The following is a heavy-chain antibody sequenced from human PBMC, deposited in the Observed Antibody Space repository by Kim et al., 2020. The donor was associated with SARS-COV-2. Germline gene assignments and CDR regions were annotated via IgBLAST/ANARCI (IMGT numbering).Heavy chain of an antibody. V-gene: IGHV3-13*01. Sequence: SPGSVKGRFTISRENAKNSLYLQINSLRAGDTAVYYCARGLWFGEPPFDYWGQGTLVTVSS. CDR3: ARGLWFGEPPFDY. D-gene: IGHD3-10*01. J-gene: IGHJ4*02.